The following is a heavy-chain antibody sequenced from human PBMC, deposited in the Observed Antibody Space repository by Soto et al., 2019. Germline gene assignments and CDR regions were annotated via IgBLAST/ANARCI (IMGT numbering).Heavy chain of an antibody. CDR1: GFNFGDSY. V-gene: IGHV3-49*03. CDR3: TRNSPGSGSQT. CDR2: IRSKTYGGTT. D-gene: IGHD5-12*01. Sequence: GGSLRLSCPASGFNFGDSYMIWFRQAPGKGLEWVGFIRSKTYGGTTDFAASLEGRFSISRDDSKSIAYLQMNNLKAEDTAVYYCTRNSPGSGSQTWGQGTLVTVSS. J-gene: IGHJ4*02.